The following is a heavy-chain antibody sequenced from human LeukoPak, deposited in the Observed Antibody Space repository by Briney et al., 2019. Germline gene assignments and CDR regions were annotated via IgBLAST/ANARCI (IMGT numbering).Heavy chain of an antibody. V-gene: IGHV3-9*01. CDR1: GFTFDDYA. CDR2: ISWNSGSI. Sequence: PGGSLRLSCAASGFTFDDYAMHWVRQAPGKGLEGVSGISWNSGSIVYADSVKGGFTISRDNAKNSLYLQMNSLRAEDTALYYCAKDIGGSYYYYYGMDVWGQGTTVTVSS. J-gene: IGHJ6*02. D-gene: IGHD1-26*01. CDR3: AKDIGGSYYYYYGMDV.